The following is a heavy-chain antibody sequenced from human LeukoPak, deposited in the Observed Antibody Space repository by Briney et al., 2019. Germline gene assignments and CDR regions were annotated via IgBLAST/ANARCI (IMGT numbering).Heavy chain of an antibody. Sequence: SQTLSLTCTVSGGSISSGDYYWSWIRQPPGKGLEWIGYIYYSGSTYYNPSLKSRVTISVDTSKNQFSLKLSSVTAADTAVYYCAGLGGGSYCFDYWGPGNLVTVSS. V-gene: IGHV4-30-4*08. CDR3: AGLGGGSYCFDY. CDR2: IYYSGST. D-gene: IGHD1-26*01. J-gene: IGHJ4*02. CDR1: GGSISSGDYY.